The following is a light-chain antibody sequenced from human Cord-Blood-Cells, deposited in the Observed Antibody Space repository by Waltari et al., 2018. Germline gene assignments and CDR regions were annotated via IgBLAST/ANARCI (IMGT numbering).Light chain of an antibody. J-gene: IGLJ2*01. CDR1: ISDVGGSNY. V-gene: IGLV2-14*01. CDR2: DVS. CDR3: SSYTSSSTVV. Sequence: QSALTQPASVSGSPGPSITISCTGTISDVGGSNYVSLYQQHPGKAPKLMIYDVSNRPSGVSNRFSGSKSGNTASLTISGLQAEDEADYYCSSYTSSSTVVFGGGTKLTVL.